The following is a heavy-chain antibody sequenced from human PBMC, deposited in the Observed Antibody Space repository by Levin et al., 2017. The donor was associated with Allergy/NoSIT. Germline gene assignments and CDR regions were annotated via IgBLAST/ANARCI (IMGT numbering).Heavy chain of an antibody. CDR1: GFTFSSSD. V-gene: IGHV3-13*01. CDR3: ARGPVASDCSGGSCYPYFDY. CDR2: IGTAGDT. Sequence: LSLTCAASGFTFSSSDMHWVRQATGKGLEWVSAIGTAGDTYYPGSVKGRFTISRENAKNSLYLQMNSLRAGDTAVYYCARGPVASDCSGGSCYPYFDYWGQGTLVTVSS. J-gene: IGHJ4*02. D-gene: IGHD2-15*01.